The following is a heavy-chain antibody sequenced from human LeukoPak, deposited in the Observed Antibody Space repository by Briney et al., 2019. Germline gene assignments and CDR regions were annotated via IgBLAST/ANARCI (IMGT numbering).Heavy chain of an antibody. CDR1: GLSFSRHA. Sequence: PGGSLRLSCATSGLSFSRHAMTWVRQASGMGPEWVSSIGGTGVKTYYADSVKGRFTISRDNSKNTLYLQMDSLRVEDTAIYYCATPSSGWFYDAFDIWGQGTVVTVS. CDR3: ATPSSGWFYDAFDI. D-gene: IGHD6-19*01. V-gene: IGHV3-23*01. CDR2: IGGTGVKT. J-gene: IGHJ3*02.